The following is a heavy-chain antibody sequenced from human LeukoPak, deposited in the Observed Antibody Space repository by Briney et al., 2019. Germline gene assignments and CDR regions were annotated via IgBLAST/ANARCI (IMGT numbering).Heavy chain of an antibody. D-gene: IGHD6-19*01. CDR1: GFTFSSYA. CDR2: ISYDGSNK. Sequence: GGSLRLSCAASGFTFSSYAMHWVRQAPGKGLEWVAVISYDGSNKYYADSVKGRFTISRDNSKNTLYLQMNSLRAEDTAVYYCARQKQWLAFDYWGQGTLVTVFS. J-gene: IGHJ4*02. CDR3: ARQKQWLAFDY. V-gene: IGHV3-30*04.